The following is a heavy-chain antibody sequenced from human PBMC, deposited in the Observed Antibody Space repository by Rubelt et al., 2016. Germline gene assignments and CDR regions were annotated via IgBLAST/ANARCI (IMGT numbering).Heavy chain of an antibody. CDR1: GGSISSSSYY. CDR3: ARLSTAMLFDP. CDR2: IYYSGRT. D-gene: IGHD5-18*01. J-gene: IGHJ5*02. Sequence: QLQLQESGPGLVKPSETLSLTCTVSGGSISSSSYYWGWFRQPPGTGLEWIGSIYYSGRTYSNPSIQSRVTISVDTSKNQFPLKLSSVTAADTAVYYCARLSTAMLFDPWGQGTLVTVSS. V-gene: IGHV4-39*07.